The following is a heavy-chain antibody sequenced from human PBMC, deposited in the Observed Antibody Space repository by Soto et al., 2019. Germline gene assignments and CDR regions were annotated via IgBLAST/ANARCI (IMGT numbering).Heavy chain of an antibody. D-gene: IGHD6-19*01. CDR1: GFTFSSYA. CDR2: IGGRGDST. J-gene: IGHJ4*02. V-gene: IGHV3-23*01. CDR3: AKDRIYGYNSGRPFDY. Sequence: EVQLLESGGGLVQPGGSLRLSCAASGFTFSSYAMSWVRQAPGKGLEWVSAIGGRGDSTYYADSVKGRFTISRDNSRDTLYLQMNSLRSEDTAVYYCAKDRIYGYNSGRPFDYWGQGTLVTVSS.